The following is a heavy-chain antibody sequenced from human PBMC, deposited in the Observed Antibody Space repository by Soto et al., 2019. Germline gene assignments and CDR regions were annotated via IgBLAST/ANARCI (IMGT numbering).Heavy chain of an antibody. CDR1: GGSISSSSYY. CDR3: AGNWNPSGGFDP. D-gene: IGHD1-1*01. V-gene: IGHV4-39*01. Sequence: SETLSLTCTVSGGSISSSSYYWGWIRQPPGKGLEWIGSIYYSGSTYYNPSLKSRVTISVDTSKNQFSLKLSSVTAADTAVYYCAGNWNPSGGFDPWGQGTLVTSPQ. CDR2: IYYSGST. J-gene: IGHJ5*02.